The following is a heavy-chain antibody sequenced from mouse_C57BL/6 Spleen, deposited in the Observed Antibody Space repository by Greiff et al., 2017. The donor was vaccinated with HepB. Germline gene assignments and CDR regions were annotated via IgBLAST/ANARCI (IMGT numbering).Heavy chain of an antibody. J-gene: IGHJ2*01. CDR2: INPSTGGT. V-gene: IGHV1-42*01. CDR3: ARSGYGSRVDY. Sequence: VQLQQSGPELVKPGASVKISCKASGYSFTGYYMNWVKQSPEKSLEWIGEINPSTGGTTYNQKFKAKATLTVDKSSSTAYMQLKSLTSEDSAVYYCARSGYGSRVDYWGQGTTLTVSS. D-gene: IGHD1-1*01. CDR1: GYSFTGYY.